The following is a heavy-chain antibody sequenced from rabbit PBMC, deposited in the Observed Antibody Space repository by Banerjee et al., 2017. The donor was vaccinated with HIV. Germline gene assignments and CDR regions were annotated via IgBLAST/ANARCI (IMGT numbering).Heavy chain of an antibody. V-gene: IGHV1S47*01. CDR1: GIDFSSYG. D-gene: IGHD4-1*01. CDR2: IYPDYGST. Sequence: QEQLVESGGGLVTLGGSLKLSCKASGIDFSSYGISWVRQAPGKGLEWIAYIYPDYGSTDYASWVNGRFTISLDNAQNTVFLQMTSLTAADTATYFCARDLAGAIGWNFNLWGQGTLVTVS. J-gene: IGHJ4*01. CDR3: ARDLAGAIGWNFNL.